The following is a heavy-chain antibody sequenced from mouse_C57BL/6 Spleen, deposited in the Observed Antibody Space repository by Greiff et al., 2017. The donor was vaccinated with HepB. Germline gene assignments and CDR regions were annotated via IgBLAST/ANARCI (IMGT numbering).Heavy chain of an antibody. J-gene: IGHJ2*01. CDR1: GFTFSDYG. Sequence: EVMLVESGGGLVKPGGSLKLSCAASGFTFSDYGMHWVRQAPEKGLEWVAYISSGSSTIYYADTVKGRFTISRDNAKNTLFLQMTSLMSEDTAVYYCARNHDYYGSSSYYFDYWGQGTTLTVSS. V-gene: IGHV5-17*01. CDR2: ISSGSSTI. CDR3: ARNHDYYGSSSYYFDY. D-gene: IGHD1-1*01.